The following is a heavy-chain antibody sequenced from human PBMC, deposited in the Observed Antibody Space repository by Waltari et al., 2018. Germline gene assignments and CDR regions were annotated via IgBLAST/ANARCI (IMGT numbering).Heavy chain of an antibody. V-gene: IGHV3-30-3*01. CDR3: AKGDSSAGYDY. Sequence: QVQLVESGGGVVQPGRSLRLSCAASGFTFSSYAMHWVRQAPGKGLEWVAVISYDGSNKYYADSVKGRFTISRDNSKNTLYLQMNSLRAEDTAVYYCAKGDSSAGYDYWGQGTLVTVSS. J-gene: IGHJ4*02. CDR2: ISYDGSNK. CDR1: GFTFSSYA. D-gene: IGHD6-25*01.